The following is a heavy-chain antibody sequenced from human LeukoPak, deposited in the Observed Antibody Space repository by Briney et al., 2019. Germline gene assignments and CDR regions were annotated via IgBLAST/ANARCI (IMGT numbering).Heavy chain of an antibody. CDR3: AKDRAIMITFGGVIDH. V-gene: IGHV1-8*03. CDR1: GYTFTSYD. CDR2: MNPNSGNT. Sequence: ASVKVSCKASGYTFTSYDINWVRQATGQGLEWMGWMNPNSGNTGYAQKFQGRVTITRNTSISTAYMELSSLRSEDTTVYYCAKDRAIMITFGGVIDHWGQGTLVTVSS. D-gene: IGHD3-16*01. J-gene: IGHJ4*01.